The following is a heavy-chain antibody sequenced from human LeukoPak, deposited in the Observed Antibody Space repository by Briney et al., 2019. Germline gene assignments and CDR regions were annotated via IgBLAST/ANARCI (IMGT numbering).Heavy chain of an antibody. CDR3: ARDRQIWNYSDY. D-gene: IGHD3-3*01. CDR2: ISYDGSNK. CDR1: GFTFSSYA. V-gene: IGHV3-30-3*01. J-gene: IGHJ4*02. Sequence: GGSLRLSCAASGFTFSSYAMHWVRQAPGKGLEWVAVISYDGSNKYYADSVKGRFTISRDNSKNTLYLQMNSLRAEDTAVYYCARDRQIWNYSDYWGQGTLVTVSS.